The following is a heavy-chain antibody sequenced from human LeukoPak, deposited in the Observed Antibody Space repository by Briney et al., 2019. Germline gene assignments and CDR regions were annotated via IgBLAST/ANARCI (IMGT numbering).Heavy chain of an antibody. V-gene: IGHV3-21*01. J-gene: IGHJ3*02. CDR2: ISSSSSYI. CDR3: ARTYKGRDAFDI. CDR1: GFTFSSYS. Sequence: GGSLRLSCAASGFTFSSYSMNWVRQAPGKGLEWVSSISSSSSYIYYADSVKGRFTISRDNAKNSLYLQTNSLRAEDTAVYYCARTYKGRDAFDIWGQGTMVTVSS. D-gene: IGHD1-1*01.